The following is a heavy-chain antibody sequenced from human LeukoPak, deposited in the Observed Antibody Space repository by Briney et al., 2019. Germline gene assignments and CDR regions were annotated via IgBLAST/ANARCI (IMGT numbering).Heavy chain of an antibody. CDR2: ISYDGSNK. CDR3: AREQWLVGYFDY. Sequence: PGGSLRLSCVDSGFTFTNAWMSWVRQAPGKGLEWVAVISYDGSNKYYADSVKGRFTISRDNSKNTLYLQMNSLRAEDTAVYYCAREQWLVGYFDYWGQGTLVTVSS. D-gene: IGHD6-19*01. V-gene: IGHV3-30-3*01. CDR1: GFTFTNAW. J-gene: IGHJ4*02.